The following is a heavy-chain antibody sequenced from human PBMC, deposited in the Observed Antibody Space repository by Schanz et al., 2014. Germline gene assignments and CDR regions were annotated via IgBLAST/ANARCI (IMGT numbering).Heavy chain of an antibody. CDR3: AKDGPGGSGSYSADGGMDV. V-gene: IGHV3-23*04. D-gene: IGHD3-10*01. CDR1: GFTFSTSA. CDR2: ISGGGGTT. Sequence: EVQLVESGGDLVQPGGSLRLSCAASGFTFSTSAMSWVRQVPGKGLEWVSAISGGGGTTYYTDSVKGRFTLSRDNSKSTLYLQMNSLRAEDTAVYYCAKDGPGGSGSYSADGGMDVWGQGTTVTVSS. J-gene: IGHJ6*02.